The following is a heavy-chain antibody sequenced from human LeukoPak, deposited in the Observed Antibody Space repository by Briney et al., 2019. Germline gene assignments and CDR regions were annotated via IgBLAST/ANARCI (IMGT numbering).Heavy chain of an antibody. CDR1: GFSFSTAG. D-gene: IGHD3-22*01. Sequence: GGSLRLPCGASGFSFSTAGMSWNRQAPRNRLEWVTRIGTLGGIDYASALEGRPTIAKDYSKNPLYLQMNSLKVEETAVYYCVIDDYDDYSGTREADYVDYWGQGTLVAVSS. CDR2: IGTLGGI. CDR3: VIDDYDDYSGTREADYVDY. J-gene: IGHJ4*02. V-gene: IGHV3-15*04.